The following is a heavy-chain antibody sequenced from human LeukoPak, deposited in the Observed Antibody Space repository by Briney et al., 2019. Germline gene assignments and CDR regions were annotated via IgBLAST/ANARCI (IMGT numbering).Heavy chain of an antibody. CDR3: ARPSGYSSGWDAFDI. D-gene: IGHD6-19*01. V-gene: IGHV5-10-1*01. Sequence: GESLKISCKGSGYSFTSYWISWVRQMPGKGLEWMGRIDPSDSYTNYSPSFQGHVTISADKSISTAYLQWSSLKASDTAMYYCARPSGYSSGWDAFDIWGPGTMVTVSS. CDR1: GYSFTSYW. CDR2: IDPSDSYT. J-gene: IGHJ3*02.